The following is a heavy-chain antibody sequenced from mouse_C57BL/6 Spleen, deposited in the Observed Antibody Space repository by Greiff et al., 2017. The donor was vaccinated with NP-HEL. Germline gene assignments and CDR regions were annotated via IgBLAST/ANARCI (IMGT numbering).Heavy chain of an antibody. CDR1: GFTFSDYY. J-gene: IGHJ1*03. CDR3: ARGPFTTVVAPYWYFDV. V-gene: IGHV5-16*01. Sequence: EVQLVESEGGLVQPGSSMKLSCTASGFTFSDYYMAWVRQVPEKGLEWVANINYDGSSTYYLDSLKSRFIISRDNAKNILYLQMSSLKSEDTATYYCARGPFTTVVAPYWYFDVWGTGTTVTVSS. D-gene: IGHD1-1*01. CDR2: INYDGSST.